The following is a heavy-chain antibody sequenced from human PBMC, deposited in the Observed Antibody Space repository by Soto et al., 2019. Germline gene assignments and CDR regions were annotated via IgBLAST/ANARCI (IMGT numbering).Heavy chain of an antibody. CDR3: ARDLWWGYYDSSGYYYGVHWYFDL. J-gene: IGHJ2*01. CDR2: IKQDGSEK. CDR1: GFTFSSYW. V-gene: IGHV3-7*01. D-gene: IGHD3-22*01. Sequence: GGSLRLSCAASGFTFSSYWMSWVRQAPGKGLEWVANIKQDGSEKYYVDSVKGRFTISRDNAKNSLYLQMNSLRAEDTAVYYCARDLWWGYYDSSGYYYGVHWYFDLWGRGTLVNVSS.